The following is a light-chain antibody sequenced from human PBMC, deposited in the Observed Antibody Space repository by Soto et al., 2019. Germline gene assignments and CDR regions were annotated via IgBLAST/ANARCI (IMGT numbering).Light chain of an antibody. CDR3: QQYGSSPT. J-gene: IGKJ1*01. Sequence: VRTESASIPVVAPSERANLSCRAGQSVSINLAWYQQKPGQAPKLLIYGASARATDVPARFSGSGSGTDFTLTISRLEPEDFAVYYCQQYGSSPTFGQGTKV. V-gene: IGKV3-20*01. CDR1: QSVSIN. CDR2: GAS.